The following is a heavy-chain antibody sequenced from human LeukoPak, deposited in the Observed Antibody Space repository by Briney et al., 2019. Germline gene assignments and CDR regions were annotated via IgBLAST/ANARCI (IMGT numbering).Heavy chain of an antibody. CDR1: GGSISTGRYY. D-gene: IGHD3-16*02. V-gene: IGHV4-61*02. J-gene: IGHJ6*03. Sequence: SETLSLTCSVSGGSISTGRYYWSWIRQPAGKGLEWIGRIYTGGSTAYNPSLNSRVTISVDTSKNQFSLKLSSVTAADTAVYYCARTSVIPSFHYMDVWGKGTTVTVSS. CDR2: IYTGGST. CDR3: ARTSVIPSFHYMDV.